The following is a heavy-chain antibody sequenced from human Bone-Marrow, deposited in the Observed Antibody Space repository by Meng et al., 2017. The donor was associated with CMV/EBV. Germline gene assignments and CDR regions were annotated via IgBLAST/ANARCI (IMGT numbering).Heavy chain of an antibody. Sequence: GDSVSSHSAAWNWIRQSPSRGLEWLGRTYYRSRWFNDFAVSVRSRVTINSDTTKNQFSLHLTSVTPEDTALYFCARNPGTSQTWFDSWGQGTLVTVSS. CDR2: TYYRSRWFN. J-gene: IGHJ5*01. CDR1: GDSVSSHSAA. V-gene: IGHV6-1*01. D-gene: IGHD1-7*01. CDR3: ARNPGTSQTWFDS.